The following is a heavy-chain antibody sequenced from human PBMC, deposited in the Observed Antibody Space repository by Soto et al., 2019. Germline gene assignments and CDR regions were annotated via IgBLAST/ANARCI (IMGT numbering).Heavy chain of an antibody. CDR1: GGSISSGDYY. D-gene: IGHD4-17*01. Sequence: SETLSLTCTVSGGSISSGDYYWSWIRQPPGKGLEWIGYIYYSGSTYYNPSLKSRVTTSVDTSKNQFSLKLSSVTAADTAVYYCARDPTTVTNEGWFDPWGQGTLVTVSS. V-gene: IGHV4-30-4*01. CDR2: IYYSGST. CDR3: ARDPTTVTNEGWFDP. J-gene: IGHJ5*02.